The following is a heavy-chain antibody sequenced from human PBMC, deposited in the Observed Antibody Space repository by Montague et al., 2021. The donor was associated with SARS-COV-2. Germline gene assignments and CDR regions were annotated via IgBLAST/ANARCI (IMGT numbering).Heavy chain of an antibody. CDR2: KKHSGIT. D-gene: IGHD2-15*01. V-gene: IGHV4-34*01. J-gene: IGHJ6*04. Sequence: KKHSGITNYNPSLKSRVPISVDTSQNQFSLKLSSVTAEDTAVYYCARGPVDDNCSGGSCYSRYYYGMDVWGKGTTVPGSS. CDR3: ARGPVDDNCSGGSCYSRYYYGMDV.